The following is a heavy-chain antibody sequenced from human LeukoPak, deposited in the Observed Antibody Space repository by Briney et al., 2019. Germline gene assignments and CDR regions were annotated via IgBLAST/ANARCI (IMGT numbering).Heavy chain of an antibody. Sequence: SETLSLTCTVSGGSISSGDYYWSWIRQPPGKGLEWIGYIYYSGSTYYNPSLKSRVTISVDTSKNQFSLKLSPVTAADTAVYYCARYDSSGYYYIYAFDIWGQGTMVTVSS. D-gene: IGHD3-22*01. CDR3: ARYDSSGYYYIYAFDI. J-gene: IGHJ3*02. V-gene: IGHV4-30-4*01. CDR1: GGSISSGDYY. CDR2: IYYSGST.